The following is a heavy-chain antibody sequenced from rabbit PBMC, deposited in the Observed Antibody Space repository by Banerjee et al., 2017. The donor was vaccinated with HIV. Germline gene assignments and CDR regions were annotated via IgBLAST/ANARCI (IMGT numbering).Heavy chain of an antibody. J-gene: IGHJ4*01. CDR3: ARDLAGVTGWNFNL. V-gene: IGHV1S45*01. D-gene: IGHD4-1*01. CDR1: GLDFSSRYW. Sequence: QEQLVEYGGDLVQPEGSLTLTCKASGLDFSSRYWICWVRQAPGKGLEWIGCINTGDGSTYYASWAKGRFTISKTSSTTVTLQMTSLTAADTATYFCARDLAGVTGWNFNLWGPGTLVT. CDR2: INTGDGST.